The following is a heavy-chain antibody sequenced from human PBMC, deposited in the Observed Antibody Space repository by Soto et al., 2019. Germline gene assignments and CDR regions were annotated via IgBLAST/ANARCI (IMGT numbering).Heavy chain of an antibody. D-gene: IGHD3-22*01. V-gene: IGHV3-30-3*01. CDR1: GFTFSNYA. CDR3: ARVSRAMIVVVITVSFDY. Sequence: ESGGGVVQPGNSLRLSCAASGFTFSNYAMHWVRQAPGKGLEWVAVISYDGTNKYYADSVKGRFTISRDNSKNTLYLQMNSLRAEDTAVYYCARVSRAMIVVVITVSFDYWGQGTLVTVSS. J-gene: IGHJ4*02. CDR2: ISYDGTNK.